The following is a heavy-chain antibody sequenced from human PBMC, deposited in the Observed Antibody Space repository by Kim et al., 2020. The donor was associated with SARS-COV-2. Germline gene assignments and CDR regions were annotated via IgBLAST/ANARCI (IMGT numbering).Heavy chain of an antibody. J-gene: IGHJ4*02. CDR2: IRSKAYGGTT. V-gene: IGHV3-49*04. D-gene: IGHD1-26*01. Sequence: GGSLRLSCTASGFTFGDYAMSWVRQAPGKGLEWVGFIRSKAYGGTTEYAASVKGRFTISRDDSKSIAYLQMNSLKTEDTAVYYCTWESGSYSYFDYWGQGTLVTVSS. CDR1: GFTFGDYA. CDR3: TWESGSYSYFDY.